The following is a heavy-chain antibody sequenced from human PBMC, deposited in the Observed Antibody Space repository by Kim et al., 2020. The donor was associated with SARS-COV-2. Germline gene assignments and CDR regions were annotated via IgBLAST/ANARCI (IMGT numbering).Heavy chain of an antibody. CDR1: GDSVSSNSAA. CDR2: TYYRSKWYN. D-gene: IGHD6-13*01. Sequence: SQTLSLTCAISGDSVSSNSAACNWIRQSPSRCLEWLGMTYYRSKWYNDYAVSVKSRITINPDTSKNQFSLQLNSVTPEDTAVYYCARVGPLAATGTNNWFDPWGPGTLITVSS. J-gene: IGHJ5*02. CDR3: ARVGPLAATGTNNWFDP. V-gene: IGHV6-1*01.